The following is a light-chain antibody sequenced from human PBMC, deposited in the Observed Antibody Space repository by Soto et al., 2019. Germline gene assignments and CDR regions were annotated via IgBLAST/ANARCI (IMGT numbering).Light chain of an antibody. J-gene: IGKJ1*01. V-gene: IGKV3-15*01. Sequence: EIVMTQSPDTLSVSPGETATLSCRASPSVGSHLAWYQQKPGQAPRLLISDASTRAAGLPARFSGSGSGTEFTLTSSSLQSEELAVYYRQQSKNWPKTFGQGTKVEIK. CDR2: DAS. CDR1: PSVGSH. CDR3: QQSKNWPKT.